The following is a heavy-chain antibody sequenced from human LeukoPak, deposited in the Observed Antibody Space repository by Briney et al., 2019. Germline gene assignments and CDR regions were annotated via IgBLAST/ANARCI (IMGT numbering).Heavy chain of an antibody. CDR3: ARRAGAYSHPYDY. V-gene: IGHV3-21*04. Sequence: GSLVLSCAASGFPFSSYEMNWVRQAPGKGLEWVSSISTSSSYIYYADSVKGRFTISRDNSKNTLYLQMNSLRAEDTAVYYCARRAGAYSHPYDYWGQGTLVTVSS. J-gene: IGHJ4*02. CDR2: ISTSSSYI. D-gene: IGHD4/OR15-4a*01. CDR1: GFPFSSYE.